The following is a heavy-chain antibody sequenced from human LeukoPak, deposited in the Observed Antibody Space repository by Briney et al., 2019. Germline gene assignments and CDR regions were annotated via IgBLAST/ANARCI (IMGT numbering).Heavy chain of an antibody. V-gene: IGHV1-2*02. CDR3: ARDGALDALEWLSWFDP. CDR1: GYAFTGYY. CDR2: INPNSGGT. D-gene: IGHD3-3*01. J-gene: IGHJ5*02. Sequence: GASVKVSCKASGYAFTGYYMHWVRQAPGQGLEWMGCINPNSGGTNYAQKFQGRVTMTRDTSISTAYMELSRLRSDDTAVYYCARDGALDALEWLSWFDPWGRGTLVTVSS.